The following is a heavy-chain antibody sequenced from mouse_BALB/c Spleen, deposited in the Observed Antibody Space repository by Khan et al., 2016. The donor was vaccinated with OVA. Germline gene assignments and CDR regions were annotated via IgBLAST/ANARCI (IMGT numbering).Heavy chain of an antibody. Sequence: EVQLVESGPGLVKPSQSLSLTCTVTGYSITSEYAWNWIRQFPGNKLEWMGYINYSGNTRFNPSLKSRTSITRDTSKNQFFLQLNSVTTEATATYYCARKDYYDYDPFPYWGQGTLVTVSA. J-gene: IGHJ3*01. D-gene: IGHD2-4*01. CDR1: GYSITSEYA. CDR2: INYSGNT. CDR3: ARKDYYDYDPFPY. V-gene: IGHV3-2*02.